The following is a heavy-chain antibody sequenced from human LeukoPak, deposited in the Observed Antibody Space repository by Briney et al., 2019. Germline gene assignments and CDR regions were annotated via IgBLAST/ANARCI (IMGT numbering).Heavy chain of an antibody. J-gene: IGHJ4*02. Sequence: GRSLRLSCAASGFTFSSYGVHWVRQAPGKGLEWVAVISYDGSNKYYADSVKGRFTISRDNSKNTLYLQMNSLRAEDTAVYYCAKSQAGIAAAGMFDYWGQGTLVTVSS. D-gene: IGHD6-13*01. V-gene: IGHV3-30*18. CDR3: AKSQAGIAAAGMFDY. CDR2: ISYDGSNK. CDR1: GFTFSSYG.